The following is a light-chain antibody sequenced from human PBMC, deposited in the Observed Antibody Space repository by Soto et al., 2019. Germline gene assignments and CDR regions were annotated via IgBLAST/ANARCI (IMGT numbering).Light chain of an antibody. CDR1: QSVSSN. J-gene: IGKJ5*01. V-gene: IGKV3-20*01. Sequence: EIVMTQSPATLSVSPGERATLSCRASQSVSSNLAWYQQKPGPATRLLIYGASSRATGIPDRFSGSGSGTVFTLTISRLEPEDFAVYYCQQYGSSPITFGQGTRLEIK. CDR3: QQYGSSPIT. CDR2: GAS.